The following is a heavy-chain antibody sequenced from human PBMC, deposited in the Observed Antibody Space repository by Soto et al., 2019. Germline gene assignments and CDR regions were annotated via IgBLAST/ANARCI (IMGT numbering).Heavy chain of an antibody. Sequence: QVQLVESGGGVVQPGRSLRLSCAASGFTFSSYGMHWVRQAPGKGLEWVAVISYDGSNKYYADSVKGRFTISRDNSKNTLYLQMNSLRAEDTAVYYCAKDRGYSGHAQSNWGQGTLVTVSS. CDR2: ISYDGSNK. CDR3: AKDRGYSGHAQSN. D-gene: IGHD5-12*01. CDR1: GFTFSSYG. J-gene: IGHJ4*02. V-gene: IGHV3-30*18.